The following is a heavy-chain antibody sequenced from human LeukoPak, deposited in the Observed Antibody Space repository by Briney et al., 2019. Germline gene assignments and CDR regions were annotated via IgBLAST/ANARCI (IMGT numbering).Heavy chain of an antibody. CDR1: GGSLNSFY. V-gene: IGHV4-59*08. D-gene: IGHD2-8*02. J-gene: IGHJ4*02. Sequence: PSETLSLTCTVSGGSLNSFYWSWVRQPPGKGLEWIGWIYYSGTTKYNPSLMSRVTISIDTSKNQFSLKVSSVTAAATAVYYCARHAAGGTFPLDYWGQGSLVTVSS. CDR2: IYYSGTT. CDR3: ARHAAGGTFPLDY.